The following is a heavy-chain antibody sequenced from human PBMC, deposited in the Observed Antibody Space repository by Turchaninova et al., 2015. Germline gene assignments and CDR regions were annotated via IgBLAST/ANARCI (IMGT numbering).Heavy chain of an antibody. D-gene: IGHD2-21*01. Sequence: EVQLAESGGGLVQPGGSLRLSCVGSGLTFGEHWMSWVRQCPGKGLEWVARNKKDGSEKYYAESVKGRFTVSRDNAKNSLYLQMNSLRPEDTAVYYCASRPPGDFYHGVFDYWGQGSLVTVSS. CDR2: NKKDGSEK. V-gene: IGHV3-7*01. J-gene: IGHJ4*02. CDR1: GLTFGEHW. CDR3: ASRPPGDFYHGVFDY.